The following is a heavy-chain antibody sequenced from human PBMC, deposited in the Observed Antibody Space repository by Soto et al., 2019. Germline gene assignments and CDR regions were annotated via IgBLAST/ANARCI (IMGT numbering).Heavy chain of an antibody. CDR1: GFSFSSFA. CDR3: AKTDSSGGNSLLFDY. V-gene: IGHV3-23*01. J-gene: IGHJ4*02. Sequence: GGSLRLSCAASGFSFSSFAMSWVRQAPGKGLEWVSAINAGGTSTYYADSVKGRFTISRDNSKNTMFVQMNSLRAEDTAIYFCAKTDSSGGNSLLFDYWGQGTLVTVSS. D-gene: IGHD2-21*01. CDR2: INAGGTST.